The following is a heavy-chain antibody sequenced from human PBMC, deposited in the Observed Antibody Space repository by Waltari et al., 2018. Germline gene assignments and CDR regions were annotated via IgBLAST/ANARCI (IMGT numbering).Heavy chain of an antibody. D-gene: IGHD6-13*01. J-gene: IGHJ4*02. CDR3: AKALKQYSSSWYGYDY. V-gene: IGHV3-23*01. CDR2: ISGSGGST. Sequence: EVQLLESGGGLVQPGGSLRLSCAASGFTFSSYAMSWVRQAPGRGLEWVSAISGSGGSTYYADSGKGRFTISRDNSKNTLYLQMNSLRAEDTAVYYCAKALKQYSSSWYGYDYWGQGTLVTVSS. CDR1: GFTFSSYA.